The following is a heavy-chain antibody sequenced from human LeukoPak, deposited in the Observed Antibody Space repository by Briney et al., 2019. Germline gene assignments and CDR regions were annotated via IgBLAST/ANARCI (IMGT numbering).Heavy chain of an antibody. J-gene: IGHJ4*02. V-gene: IGHV3-30*04. CDR2: IRYDGTNK. CDR3: ATFPYYFDSSGSYYFDF. Sequence: GRSLRLSCAASGFTFSSYAMHWVRQAPGKGLEWVAFIRYDGTNKYYADSVKGRFTISRDNSKNTLYLQMNSLRAEDTAVFYCATFPYYFDSSGSYYFDFWGQGTLVTVSS. D-gene: IGHD3-22*01. CDR1: GFTFSSYA.